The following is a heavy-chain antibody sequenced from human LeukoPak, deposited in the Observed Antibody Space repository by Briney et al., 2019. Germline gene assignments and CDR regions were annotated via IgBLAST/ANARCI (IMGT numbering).Heavy chain of an antibody. J-gene: IGHJ4*02. CDR1: GFTFSDYY. D-gene: IGHD3-10*01. CDR2: ITSSSSYT. V-gene: IGHV3-11*05. CDR3: ARDYYGSGSIDY. Sequence: GGSLRLSCAASGFTFSDYYMSWIRQAPGKGLEWVSYITSSSSYTNHADSVKGRFTISRDNAKNSLYLQMNSLRAEDTAVYYCARDYYGSGSIDYWGQGTLATVSS.